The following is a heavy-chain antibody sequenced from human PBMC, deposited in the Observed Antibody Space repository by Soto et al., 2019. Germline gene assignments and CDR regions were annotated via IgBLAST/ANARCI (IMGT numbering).Heavy chain of an antibody. J-gene: IGHJ4*02. Sequence: QVQLVQSGAEVKKPGASVKVSCKASGYTFTSYGISWVRQAPGQGLEWMGWISAYNGNTNYAQKLQGRVTMTTDTSTSTDYMELRSLRSDDTAVYYCARDGAYYGSGSYPEGVAYWGQGTLVTVSS. CDR3: ARDGAYYGSGSYPEGVAY. V-gene: IGHV1-18*01. D-gene: IGHD3-10*01. CDR1: GYTFTSYG. CDR2: ISAYNGNT.